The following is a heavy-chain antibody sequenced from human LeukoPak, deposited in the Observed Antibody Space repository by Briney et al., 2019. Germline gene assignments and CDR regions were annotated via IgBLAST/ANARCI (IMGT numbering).Heavy chain of an antibody. J-gene: IGHJ4*02. D-gene: IGHD3-22*01. CDR2: IKEDGSER. CDR3: ARDSSGYQ. CDR1: GFTFSTYW. Sequence: PGGSLRLSCAASGFTFSTYWMSWVRQAPGKGLEWVANIKEDGSERYYGGSVKGRFTISRDNAKNSLYLQMNSLRAEDTAVYYCARDSSGYQWGQGTLVTVSS. V-gene: IGHV3-7*01.